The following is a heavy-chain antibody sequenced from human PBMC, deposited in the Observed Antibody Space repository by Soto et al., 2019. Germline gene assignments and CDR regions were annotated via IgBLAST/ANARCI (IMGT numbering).Heavy chain of an antibody. CDR2: TSYDGSDK. CDR3: ARWGTTGGLDV. CDR1: GFTFRSYV. D-gene: IGHD3-16*01. Sequence: VPLVESGGGVVQPGTSLRVSCVGSGFTFRSYVIHWVRQAPGKGLEWVALTSYDGSDKYYDDSVRGRFTISRDNSRNTVYLQMDSLRLEDTALYYCARWGTTGGLDVWGQGTLVSVSS. J-gene: IGHJ1*01. V-gene: IGHV3-30*19.